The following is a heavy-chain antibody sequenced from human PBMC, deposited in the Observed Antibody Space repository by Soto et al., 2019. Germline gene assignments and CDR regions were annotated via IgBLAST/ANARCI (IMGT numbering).Heavy chain of an antibody. V-gene: IGHV2-5*01. D-gene: IGHD4-17*01. CDR2: MYWNDDS. Sequence: QITLKESGPTLVKPTQTLTLTCTFSGFSLTTGGAGVGWIRQPPGKALQWLALMYWNDDSRYNPSLNSRLTITKDTSKNQVVLRMTNMDPVDTATYYCAHRGYGDYPRDNWFDPWGQGLLVIVSS. CDR3: AHRGYGDYPRDNWFDP. CDR1: GFSLTTGGAG. J-gene: IGHJ5*02.